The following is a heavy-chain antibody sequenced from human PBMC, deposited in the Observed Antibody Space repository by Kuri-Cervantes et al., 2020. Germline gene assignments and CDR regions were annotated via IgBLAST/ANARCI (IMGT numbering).Heavy chain of an antibody. V-gene: IGHV4-38-2*02. J-gene: IGHJ4*02. Sequence: ESLKISCTVSGYSVNSAYYWGWIRQPPGKGLEWIASISHSGNTYYIPSLKSRLTISVDTSKNQFSLKLSSVTAADTAVYYCARVYDSSGYLGQFDYWGQGTLVTVSS. CDR1: GYSVNSAYY. CDR2: ISHSGNT. D-gene: IGHD3-22*01. CDR3: ARVYDSSGYLGQFDY.